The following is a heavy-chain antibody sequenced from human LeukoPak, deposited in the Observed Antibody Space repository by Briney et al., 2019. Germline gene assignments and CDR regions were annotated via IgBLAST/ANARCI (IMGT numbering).Heavy chain of an antibody. CDR3: AKDCAYDYSNYIGYYYGMDV. V-gene: IGHV3-30-3*01. Sequence: TGGSLRLSCAAAGFTFSSYAMHWVRQAPGKGLEWVAVISYDGSNKYYADSVKGRFTISRDNSKNTLYLQMNSLRAEDTAVYYCAKDCAYDYSNYIGYYYGMDVWGQGTTVTVSS. CDR1: GFTFSSYA. D-gene: IGHD4-11*01. J-gene: IGHJ6*02. CDR2: ISYDGSNK.